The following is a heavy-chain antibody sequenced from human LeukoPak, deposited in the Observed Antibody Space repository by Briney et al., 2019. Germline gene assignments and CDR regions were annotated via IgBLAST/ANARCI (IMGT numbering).Heavy chain of an antibody. CDR2: IYYSGST. Sequence: PSETLSLTCTVSGGSISSYYWSWIRQPPGKGLEWIGYIYYSGSTNYNPSLKSRVTISVDTSKNQFSLKLSSVTAADTAVYYCARQGSGSYYSDYWGQGTLVTVSS. CDR1: GGSISSYY. CDR3: ARQGSGSYYSDY. V-gene: IGHV4-59*08. J-gene: IGHJ4*02. D-gene: IGHD3-10*01.